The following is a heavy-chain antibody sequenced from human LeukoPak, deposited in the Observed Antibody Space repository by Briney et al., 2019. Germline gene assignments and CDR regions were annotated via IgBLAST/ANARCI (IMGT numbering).Heavy chain of an antibody. J-gene: IGHJ4*02. CDR1: GFTFSSYG. Sequence: PGGSLRLSCAASGFTFSSYGMHWVRQAPGKGLEWVAVISNDGSNKHYGDSVKGRFTISRDNSKNTLYLQMDSLRGEDTALYHCAKERSLNGGYTDGYFDHWGQGTLVTVSS. D-gene: IGHD5-18*01. V-gene: IGHV3-30*18. CDR3: AKERSLNGGYTDGYFDH. CDR2: ISNDGSNK.